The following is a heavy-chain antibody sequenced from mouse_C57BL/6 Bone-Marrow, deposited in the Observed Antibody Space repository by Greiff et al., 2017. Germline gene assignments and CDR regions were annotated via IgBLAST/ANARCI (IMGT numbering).Heavy chain of an antibody. CDR2: ISSGGSYT. D-gene: IGHD2-1*01. V-gene: IGHV5-6*01. CDR1: GFTFSSYG. CDR3: ARHGKELYYFDY. Sequence: EVTVVESGGDLVKPGGSLKLSCAASGFTFSSYGMSWVRQTPDKRLEWVATISSGGSYTYYPDSVKGRFTISRDNAKNTLYLQMSSLKSEDTAMYYCARHGKELYYFDYWGQGTTLTVSS. J-gene: IGHJ2*01.